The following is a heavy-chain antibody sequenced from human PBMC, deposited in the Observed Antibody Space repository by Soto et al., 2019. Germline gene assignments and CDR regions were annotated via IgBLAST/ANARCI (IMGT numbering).Heavy chain of an antibody. V-gene: IGHV1-18*01. Sequence: QVHLVQSGAEVKKPGASVKVSCKGSGYGFTTYGITWVRQAPGQRLEWMAWISAHNGNTNYAQKLQGRVTVTRDTSTSTAYMELRSLSSDDTGVYYCARGRYGDYWGQGALVTVSS. J-gene: IGHJ4*02. CDR1: GYGFTTYG. CDR3: ARGRYGDY. CDR2: ISAHNGNT. D-gene: IGHD1-1*01.